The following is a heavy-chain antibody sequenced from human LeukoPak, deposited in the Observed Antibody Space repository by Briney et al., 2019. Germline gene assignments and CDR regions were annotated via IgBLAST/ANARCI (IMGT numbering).Heavy chain of an antibody. CDR2: ISLTGLT. V-gene: IGHV4-4*02. D-gene: IGHD2-8*01. CDR1: GDSISNTNW. J-gene: IGHJ4*02. Sequence: SETLSLTCGVSGDSISNTNWWSWVRQPPGQGLEWIGEISLTGLTHYNPSLESRVTVSLDKSKNQLSLNLTSVTAADTAVYYCSRENGAFSPFGYWGQGTLVTVLS. CDR3: SRENGAFSPFGY.